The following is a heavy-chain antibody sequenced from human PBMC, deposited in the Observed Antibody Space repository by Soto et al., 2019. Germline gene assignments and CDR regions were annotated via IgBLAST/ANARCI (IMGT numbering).Heavy chain of an antibody. Sequence: PGGSLRLSCAASGFTFDDYAMHWVRQAPGKGLEWVSGISWSSGSIGYADSVKGRFTISRDNAKNSLYLQMNSLRAEDTALYYCAKESFSSSSLIGHAFDIWGQGTMVTVSS. CDR3: AKESFSSSSLIGHAFDI. D-gene: IGHD6-6*01. CDR2: ISWSSGSI. J-gene: IGHJ3*02. V-gene: IGHV3-9*01. CDR1: GFTFDDYA.